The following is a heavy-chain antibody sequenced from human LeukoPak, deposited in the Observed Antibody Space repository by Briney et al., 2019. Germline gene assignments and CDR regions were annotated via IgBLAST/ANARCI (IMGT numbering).Heavy chain of an antibody. D-gene: IGHD1-14*01. CDR1: GFTFDDYA. CDR2: ISWNSGSI. V-gene: IGHV3-9*01. CDR3: ASMTGRDEVN. Sequence: SLRLSCAASGFTFDDYAMHWVRQAPGKGLEWVSGISWNSGSIGYADSVKGRFTISRDNAKNSLYLQMNSLRAEDTAVYYCASMTGRDEVNWGQGTLVTVSS. J-gene: IGHJ4*02.